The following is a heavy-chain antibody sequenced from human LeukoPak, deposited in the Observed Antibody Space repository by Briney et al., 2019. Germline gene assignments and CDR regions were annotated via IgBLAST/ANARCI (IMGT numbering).Heavy chain of an antibody. D-gene: IGHD1-14*01. V-gene: IGHV3-48*04. CDR3: AGGGPEEDYFDY. CDR2: TSSSGSSI. CDR1: GFTVSTDF. Sequence: GESLKISCAASGFTVSTDFMKWVRQAPGKGLEWVSYTSSSGSSIYYADSVKGRFTISRDNAKNSLYLQMNSLRAEDTAVYYCAGGGPEEDYFDYWGQGTLVTVSS. J-gene: IGHJ4*02.